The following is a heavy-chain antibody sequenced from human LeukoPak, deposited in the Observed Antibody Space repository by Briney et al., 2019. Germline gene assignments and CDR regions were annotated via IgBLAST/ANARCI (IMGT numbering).Heavy chain of an antibody. V-gene: IGHV4-39*01. J-gene: IGHJ4*02. CDR2: IYYSGSI. CDR3: ARQAVITRVDY. Sequence: MPSETLSLTCTVSNVSISGSSFYWGWIRQTPGKGLEWIGTIYYSGSIYYNPSLKSRVTISVDTSQNQFSLKLSSVTAADTSVYYCARQAVITRVDYWGQGTLVTVSS. D-gene: IGHD4-23*01. CDR1: NVSISGSSFY.